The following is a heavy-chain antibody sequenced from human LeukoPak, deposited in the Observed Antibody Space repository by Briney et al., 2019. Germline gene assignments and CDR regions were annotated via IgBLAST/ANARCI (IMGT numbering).Heavy chain of an antibody. CDR2: IKQDGSEK. CDR1: GFXFSSYX. Sequence: AGGSLRLSCAASGFXFSSYXXSWVXQAXXXXXXXXXNIKQDGSEKYYVDSVKGRFTISRDNAKNSLYLQMNSLRAEDTAVYYCARYSGSYWVYFDYWGQGTLVTVSS. CDR3: ARYSGSYWVYFDY. D-gene: IGHD1-26*01. V-gene: IGHV3-7*04. J-gene: IGHJ4*02.